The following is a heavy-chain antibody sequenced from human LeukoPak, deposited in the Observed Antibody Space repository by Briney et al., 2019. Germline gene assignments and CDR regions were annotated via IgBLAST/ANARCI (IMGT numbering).Heavy chain of an antibody. CDR2: ISGDGGST. Sequence: PGGSLRLSCAASGFAFSTYSMNWVRQAPGKGLEWVSLISGDGGSTFYADSVKGRFTISRDNSKNSLYLQMNSLRSADTAFYYCAKVYSGSYYYFDSWGQGTLVTVSS. J-gene: IGHJ4*02. CDR1: GFAFSTYS. V-gene: IGHV3-43*02. CDR3: AKVYSGSYYYFDS. D-gene: IGHD1-26*01.